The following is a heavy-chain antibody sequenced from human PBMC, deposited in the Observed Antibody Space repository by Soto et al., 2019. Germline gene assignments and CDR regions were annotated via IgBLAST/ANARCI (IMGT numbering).Heavy chain of an antibody. CDR3: ASLIEGVYDSSGYYRNLGDY. V-gene: IGHV1-69*01. Sequence: QVQLVQSGAEVKKPGSSVKVSCKASGGTFSSYAISWVRQAPGQGLEWMGGSIPIFGTANYAQKFQGRVTLPADQSTRTAYMELRSLRSEDTAVYYCASLIEGVYDSSGYYRNLGDYWGPGTLVTVSP. CDR1: GGTFSSYA. J-gene: IGHJ4*02. CDR2: SIPIFGTA. D-gene: IGHD3-22*01.